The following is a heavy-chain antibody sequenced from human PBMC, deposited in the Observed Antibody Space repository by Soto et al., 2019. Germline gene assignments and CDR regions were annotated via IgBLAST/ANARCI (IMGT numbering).Heavy chain of an antibody. V-gene: IGHV4-34*01. CDR1: GGSFSGYY. J-gene: IGHJ6*01. CDR2: INHSGST. CDR3: ARGRGLGYCSSTSCYYYYYYGMDV. D-gene: IGHD2-2*01. Sequence: SETLSLTCAVYGGSFSGYYWSWIRQPPGKWLEWIGEINHSGSTNYNPSLKSRVTISVDTSKNQFSLKLSSVTAADTAVYYCARGRGLGYCSSTSCYYYYYYGMDVWGQGTTVTVSS.